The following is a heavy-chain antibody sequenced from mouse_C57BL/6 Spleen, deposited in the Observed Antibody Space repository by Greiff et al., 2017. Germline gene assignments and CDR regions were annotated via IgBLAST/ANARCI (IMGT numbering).Heavy chain of an antibody. CDR3: ASTVVARYFDV. CDR1: GYTFTSYW. CDR2: IYPSDSET. V-gene: IGHV1-61*01. D-gene: IGHD1-1*01. J-gene: IGHJ1*03. Sequence: QVQLQQPGPELVRPGSSVKLSCKASGYTFTSYWLDWVKQRPGQGLEWIGNIYPSDSETHYNQKFKDKATLTVDKSSSTAYMQLSSLTSEDSAVYYCASTVVARYFDVWGTGTTVTVSS.